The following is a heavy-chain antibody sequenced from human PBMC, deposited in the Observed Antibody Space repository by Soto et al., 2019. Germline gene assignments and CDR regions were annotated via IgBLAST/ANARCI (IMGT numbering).Heavy chain of an antibody. CDR3: VKDMTMVRGVLAYFFDY. CDR1: GFNFNNYA. J-gene: IGHJ4*02. Sequence: EVQLLESGGGMAQPGGSLRLSCAGSGFNFNNYAMSWDRQAPGKGLEWVSTISSRGDVTYYADAVKGRFTISRDNSKNTLFLQMNSLRAEDAALYYCVKDMTMVRGVLAYFFDYWGQGTLVTVSS. V-gene: IGHV3-23*01. CDR2: ISSRGDVT. D-gene: IGHD3-10*01.